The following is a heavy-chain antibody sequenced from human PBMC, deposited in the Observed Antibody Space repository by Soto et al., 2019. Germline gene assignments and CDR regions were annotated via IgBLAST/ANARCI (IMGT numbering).Heavy chain of an antibody. CDR3: AVAVAGPTAIGY. Sequence: GGSLRLSCAASGFTFSSYWMHWVRQAPGKGLVWVSRINSDGSSTSYADSVKGRFTISRDNAKNTLYLQMNSLRAEDTAVYYCAVAVAGPTAIGYWGQGTLVTVPQ. D-gene: IGHD6-19*01. CDR2: INSDGSST. V-gene: IGHV3-74*01. J-gene: IGHJ4*02. CDR1: GFTFSSYW.